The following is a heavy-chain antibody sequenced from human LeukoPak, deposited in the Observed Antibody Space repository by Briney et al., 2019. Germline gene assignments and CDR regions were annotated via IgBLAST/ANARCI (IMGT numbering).Heavy chain of an antibody. CDR1: GFNFSNYA. V-gene: IGHV3-23*01. CDR3: AKARAAVVEAAINY. CDR2: VNSNDRP. D-gene: IGHD2-15*01. J-gene: IGHJ4*02. Sequence: GGSLRLSCAASGFNFSNYAMTWVRQAPGKGLEWVSTVNSNDRPYYADSVKGRFTISRDNSKNTLYLQMNTLRVEDTALYCCAKARAAVVEAAINYWGQGILVTVSP.